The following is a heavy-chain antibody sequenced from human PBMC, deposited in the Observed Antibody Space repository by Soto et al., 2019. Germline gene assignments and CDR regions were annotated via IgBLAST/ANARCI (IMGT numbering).Heavy chain of an antibody. D-gene: IGHD3-22*01. V-gene: IGHV1-2*02. J-gene: IGHJ4*02. CDR3: ARFHDSSGSGYY. CDR2: INPNSGGT. CDR1: GYTFTGYY. Sequence: GASVKVSCKAAGYTFTGYYMHWVRQAPGQGLEWMGWINPNSGGTNYAQKFQGRVTMTRDTSISTAYMELSRLRSDDTAVYYCARFHDSSGSGYYWGQGTLVTVSS.